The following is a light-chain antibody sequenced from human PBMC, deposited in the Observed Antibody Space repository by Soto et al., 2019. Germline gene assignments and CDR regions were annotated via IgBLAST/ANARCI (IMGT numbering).Light chain of an antibody. Sequence: DIQMTQSPSTLSASVGDRVTITCRASQSISSWLAWYQQKPGKAPKLLIYDASSLESGVPSRFSGSGSGTEFTLTISSLQPDDFATYYCQQYNSYIFTFGPGTKADIK. CDR3: QQYNSYIFT. CDR1: QSISSW. CDR2: DAS. V-gene: IGKV1-5*01. J-gene: IGKJ3*01.